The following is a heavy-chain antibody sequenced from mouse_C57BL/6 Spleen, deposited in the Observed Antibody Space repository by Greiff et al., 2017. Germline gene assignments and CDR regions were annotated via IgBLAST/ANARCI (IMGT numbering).Heavy chain of an antibody. J-gene: IGHJ3*01. CDR1: GYTFTDYN. Sequence: EVQLQQSGPELVKPGASVKIPCKASGYTFTDYNMDWVKQSHGKSFGWIGDINPNNGGTIYNQKFKGKATLTVDKSSSTAYMELRSLTSEDTAVYYCARSPLYGNYGAWFAYWGQGTLVTVSA. CDR2: INPNNGGT. CDR3: ARSPLYGNYGAWFAY. V-gene: IGHV1-18*01. D-gene: IGHD2-1*01.